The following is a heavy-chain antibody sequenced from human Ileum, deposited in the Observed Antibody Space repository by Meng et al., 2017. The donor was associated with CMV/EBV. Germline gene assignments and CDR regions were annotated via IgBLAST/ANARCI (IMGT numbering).Heavy chain of an antibody. CDR3: ARASIAVAAGGDWFDP. D-gene: IGHD6-19*01. CDR2: IIPILGIA. J-gene: IGHJ5*02. Sequence: GTFGSYTISWVRQAHGQGLGWMGRIIPILGIANYAQKFQDRVTITADKSTSTAYMELSSLRSEDTAVYYCARASIAVAAGGDWFDPWGQGTLVTVSS. CDR1: GTFGSYT. V-gene: IGHV1-69*02.